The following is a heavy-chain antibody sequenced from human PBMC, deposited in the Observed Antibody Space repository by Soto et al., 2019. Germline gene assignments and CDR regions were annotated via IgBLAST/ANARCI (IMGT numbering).Heavy chain of an antibody. CDR1: GGSFSGYY. CDR2: INHSGST. D-gene: IGHD6-19*01. V-gene: IGHV4-34*01. J-gene: IGHJ4*02. CDR3: ARASIAVAGSFDY. Sequence: PSETLSLTCAVYGGSFSGYYWSWIRQPPGKGLEWIGEINHSGSTNYNPSLKSRVTISVDTSKNQFSLKLSSVTAADTAVYYCARASIAVAGSFDYWGQGTRVTVSS.